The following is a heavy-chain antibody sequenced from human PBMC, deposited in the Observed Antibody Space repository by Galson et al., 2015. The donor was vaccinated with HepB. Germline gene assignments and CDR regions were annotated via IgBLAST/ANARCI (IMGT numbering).Heavy chain of an antibody. V-gene: IGHV1-18*04. CDR1: GYTFTSYG. CDR2: ISAYNGNT. D-gene: IGHD2-15*01. Sequence: SVKVSCKASGYTFTSYGISWVRQAPGQRLEWMGWISAYNGNTNYAQKLQGRVTMTTDTSTSTAYMELRSLRSDDTAVYYCARDRTRVVAATGGFDPWGQGTLVTVSS. CDR3: ARDRTRVVAATGGFDP. J-gene: IGHJ5*02.